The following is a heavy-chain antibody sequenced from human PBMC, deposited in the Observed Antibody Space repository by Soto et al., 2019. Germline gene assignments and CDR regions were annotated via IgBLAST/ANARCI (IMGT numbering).Heavy chain of an antibody. CDR2: ISAYNGNT. CDR1: GYTFTSYH. CDR3: ARDSPPPRE. J-gene: IGHJ4*02. V-gene: IGHV1-18*01. Sequence: QVQLVQSGAEVKKPGASVKVYCKASGYTFTSYHITWVRQAPGQGLEWMGWISAYNGNTNSAQKLQSIVTMTTDTSTSTASMEPRSLRSDDTPLYSCARDSPPPREWGQGTLVTVSS.